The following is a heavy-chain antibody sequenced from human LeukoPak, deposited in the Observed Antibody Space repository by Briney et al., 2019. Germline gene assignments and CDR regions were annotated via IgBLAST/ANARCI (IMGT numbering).Heavy chain of an antibody. V-gene: IGHV3-30*18. D-gene: IGHD4-23*01. CDR2: ISYDGSNK. CDR3: AKDLLVDDYGGKGAFDY. J-gene: IGHJ4*02. CDR1: GFTFSSYG. Sequence: GGSLRLPCAASGFTFSSYGMHWVRQAPGKGLEWVAVISYDGSNKYYADSVKGRFTISRDNSKNTLYLQMNSLRAEDTAVYYCAKDLLVDDYGGKGAFDYWGQGTLVTVSS.